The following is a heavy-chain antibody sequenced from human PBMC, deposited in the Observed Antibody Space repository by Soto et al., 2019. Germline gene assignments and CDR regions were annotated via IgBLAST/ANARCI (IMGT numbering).Heavy chain of an antibody. J-gene: IGHJ5*02. CDR2: IYYSWTT. CDR3: ARQSPDYLGSVGWFDP. D-gene: IGHD1-26*01. CDR1: GGSISINSYY. Sequence: SETLSLTCIVSGGSISINSYYWVWIRQPPGKGLEWIGSIYYSWTTYYNPSLKSRVTISVDTSKNQFSLKLRSVTAADTAVYYCARQSPDYLGSVGWFDPWGQGTLVTVSS. V-gene: IGHV4-39*01.